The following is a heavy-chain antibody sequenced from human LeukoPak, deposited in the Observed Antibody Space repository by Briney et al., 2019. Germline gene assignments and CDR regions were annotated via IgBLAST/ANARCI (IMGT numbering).Heavy chain of an antibody. V-gene: IGHV4-34*01. CDR2: INHSGST. J-gene: IGHJ4*02. D-gene: IGHD3-10*01. CDR1: GGSFSGYY. CDR3: ARARPNSYYYYGSGSWGYYFDY. Sequence: SETLSLTCAVYGGSFSGYYWSWIRQPPGKGLEWIGEINHSGSTNYNPSLKSRVTISVDTSKNQFSLKLSSVTAADTAVYYCARARPNSYYYYGSGSWGYYFDYWGQGTLVTVSS.